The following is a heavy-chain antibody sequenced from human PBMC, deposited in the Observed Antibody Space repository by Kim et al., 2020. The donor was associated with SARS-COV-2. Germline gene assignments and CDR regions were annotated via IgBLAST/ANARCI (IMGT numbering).Heavy chain of an antibody. Sequence: ASVKVSCKASGYTFTSYGISWVRQAPGQGLEWMGWISAYNGNTNYAQKLQGRVTMTTDTSTSTAYMELRSLRSDDTAVYYCARERWGSYYIYYYYGMDVWGRGATVTISS. D-gene: IGHD3-10*01. V-gene: IGHV1-18*04. CDR1: GYTFTSYG. J-gene: IGHJ6*02. CDR3: ARERWGSYYIYYYYGMDV. CDR2: ISAYNGNT.